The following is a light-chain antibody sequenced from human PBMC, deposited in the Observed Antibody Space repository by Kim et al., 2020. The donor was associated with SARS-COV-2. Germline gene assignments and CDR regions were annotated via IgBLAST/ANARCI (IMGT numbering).Light chain of an antibody. CDR3: QQYNNWLET. CDR2: GAS. J-gene: IGKJ1*01. V-gene: IGKV3D-15*01. CDR1: QSVSSN. Sequence: VSPGERATLSCRASQSVSSNLAWYQQKPGQAPRLLIYGASTRATGIPARFSGSGSGTEFTLTISSLQSEDFAVYYCQQYNNWLETFGQGTKVDIK.